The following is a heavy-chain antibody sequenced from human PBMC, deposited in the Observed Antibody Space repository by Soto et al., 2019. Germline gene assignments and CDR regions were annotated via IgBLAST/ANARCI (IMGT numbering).Heavy chain of an antibody. CDR2: VSSGGGTM. J-gene: IGHJ6*02. Sequence: GGSLRLACAASGFTFSIYDFILVRQAPGKGLEWVSYVSSGGGTMYYADSVKGRFTMSRDNAKSSVYLQMNSLRAEDTAVYYCARACTSTTCYWGMDVWGQGTTVTVSS. V-gene: IGHV3-48*03. CDR3: ARACTSTTCYWGMDV. CDR1: GFTFSIYD. D-gene: IGHD2-2*01.